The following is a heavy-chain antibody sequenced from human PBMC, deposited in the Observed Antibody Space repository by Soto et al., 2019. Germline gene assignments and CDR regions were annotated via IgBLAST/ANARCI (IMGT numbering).Heavy chain of an antibody. V-gene: IGHV3-7*01. CDR3: AREGYASGSGDYGMDV. CDR2: IKKDGSEK. Sequence: EVQLVESGGGLVQPGGSLRLSCAASGFTFSSYWMSWVRQAPGKGLEWVANIKKDGSEKYYVDSVKGRFTISRDNAKNSLYLQMNRLRAEDTAVYYCAREGYASGSGDYGMDVWGQGTTVTVSS. D-gene: IGHD3-10*01. CDR1: GFTFSSYW. J-gene: IGHJ6*02.